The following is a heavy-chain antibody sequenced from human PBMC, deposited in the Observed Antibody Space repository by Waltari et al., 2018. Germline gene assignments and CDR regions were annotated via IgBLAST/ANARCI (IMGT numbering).Heavy chain of an antibody. D-gene: IGHD6-19*01. J-gene: IGHJ4*02. V-gene: IGHV3-23*01. Sequence: EVQLLESGGGLVQPGGSLRLSCAASGFTFSSYAMSWVRQAPGKGLEWVAAISGSGGSTYYADSVKGRFTISRDNSKNTLYLQMNGLRAEDTAVYYCATKHTMYSSGWAIDYWGQGTLVTVSS. CDR2: ISGSGGST. CDR3: ATKHTMYSSGWAIDY. CDR1: GFTFSSYA.